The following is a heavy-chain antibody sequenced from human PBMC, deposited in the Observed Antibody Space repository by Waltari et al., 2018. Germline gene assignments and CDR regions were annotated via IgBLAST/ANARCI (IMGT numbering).Heavy chain of an antibody. J-gene: IGHJ4*02. Sequence: QVQLQQWGAGLLKPSETLSLTCAVYGGSFSGYYWSWIRQPPGKGLEWIGEINHSGSTNYHPALKSRVTISVDTSKTQFSLKLSSVTAADTAVYYCARHGGDYGAKGEVYFDYWGQGTLVTVSS. D-gene: IGHD4-17*01. CDR1: GGSFSGYY. CDR3: ARHGGDYGAKGEVYFDY. CDR2: INHSGST. V-gene: IGHV4-34*01.